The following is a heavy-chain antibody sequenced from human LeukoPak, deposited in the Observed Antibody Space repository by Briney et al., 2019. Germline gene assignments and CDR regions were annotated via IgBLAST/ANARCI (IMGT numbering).Heavy chain of an antibody. Sequence: SETLSLTCTVFGGPITGYYWSWVRQPPGKGLEWIGYVSYRGSTSYNPSLKSRVTISVDTSKNQFSLKLSSVTAADTAVYYCARPYSSNWYDAFHFWGQGTMVTVSS. J-gene: IGHJ3*01. CDR3: ARPYSSNWYDAFHF. CDR1: GGPITGYY. CDR2: VSYRGST. V-gene: IGHV4-59*01. D-gene: IGHD6-13*01.